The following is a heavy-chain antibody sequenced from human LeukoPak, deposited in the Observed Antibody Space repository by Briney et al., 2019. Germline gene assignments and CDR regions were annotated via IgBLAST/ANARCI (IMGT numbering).Heavy chain of an antibody. J-gene: IGHJ4*02. D-gene: IGHD2-15*01. CDR2: FYYSGST. Sequence: SETLSLTCTVSGGSISSGDYYWSWIRQPPGKGLEWIGYFYYSGSTYYNPSLKSRVTISVDTSKNQFSLKLSSVAAADTAVYYCARDLPDCSGGSCAGHYWGQGTLVTVSS. CDR1: GGSISSGDYY. CDR3: ARDLPDCSGGSCAGHY. V-gene: IGHV4-30-4*08.